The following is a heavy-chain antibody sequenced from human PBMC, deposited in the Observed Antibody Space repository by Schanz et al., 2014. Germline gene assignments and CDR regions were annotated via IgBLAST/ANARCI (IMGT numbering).Heavy chain of an antibody. Sequence: EVQLVESGGGVVRPGGSLRLSCAASGFTFRVFAMNWVRQAPGKGLEWVSYISSSGSYTNYADSVKGRFTTSRDNGKKSMYLQMNSLRAEDTAVYFCARLDSSSWYPRYWGQGTLVAVSS. CDR2: ISSSGSYT. V-gene: IGHV3-48*04. CDR1: GFTFRVFA. J-gene: IGHJ4*02. CDR3: ARLDSSSWYPRY. D-gene: IGHD6-13*01.